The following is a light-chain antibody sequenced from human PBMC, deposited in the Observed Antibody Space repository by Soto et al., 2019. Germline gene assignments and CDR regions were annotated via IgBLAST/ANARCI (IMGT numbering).Light chain of an antibody. CDR3: NSYTVTSSVI. CDR1: SSDIGGYDF. J-gene: IGLJ2*01. V-gene: IGLV2-14*03. Sequence: QSALAQPASVSGSLGQSITLSCTGTSSDIGGYDFVSWYQQHPGKAPKLMIYAGSNRPSGVSDRFAGSKSGNTASLTISELQAEDEADYYCNSYTVTSSVIFGGGTKLTVL. CDR2: AGS.